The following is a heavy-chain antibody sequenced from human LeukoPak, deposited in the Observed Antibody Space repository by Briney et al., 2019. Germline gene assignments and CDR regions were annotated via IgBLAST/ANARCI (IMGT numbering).Heavy chain of an antibody. CDR1: GYTFTSYG. V-gene: IGHV1-18*01. CDR3: ARDPLVVVAATYYYYYGMDV. Sequence: EASVKVSCKASGYTFTSYGISWVRQAPGQGLEWMGWTSAYNGNTNYAQKLQGRVTMTTDTSTSTAYMELRSLRSDDTAVYYCARDPLVVVAATYYYYYGMDVWGQGTTVTVSS. J-gene: IGHJ6*02. CDR2: TSAYNGNT. D-gene: IGHD2-15*01.